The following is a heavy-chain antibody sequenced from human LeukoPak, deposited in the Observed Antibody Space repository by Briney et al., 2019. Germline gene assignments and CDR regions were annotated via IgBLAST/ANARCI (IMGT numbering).Heavy chain of an antibody. J-gene: IGHJ3*02. CDR2: IYYSGST. D-gene: IGHD1-26*01. CDR3: AREEWELLGAFDI. V-gene: IGHV4-31*03. CDR1: GGSISSGGYY. Sequence: SETLSLTCTVSGGSISSGGYYWSWIRQHPGKGLEWIGYIYYSGSTYYNPSLKSRVTISVDTSKNQFSLKLSSVTAADTAVYYCAREEWELLGAFDIWGQGTVVTVSS.